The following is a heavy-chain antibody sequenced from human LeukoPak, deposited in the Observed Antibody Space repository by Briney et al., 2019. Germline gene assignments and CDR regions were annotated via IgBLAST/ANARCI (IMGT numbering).Heavy chain of an antibody. Sequence: GGSLRLSCAASGFTVSSNYMSWVRQAPGKGLEWVAFIRYDGSNKYYADSVKGRFTISRDNSKNTLYLQMNSLRAEDTAVYYCARFMVRGAPIDYWGQGTLVTVSS. J-gene: IGHJ4*02. CDR3: ARFMVRGAPIDY. CDR2: IRYDGSNK. CDR1: GFTVSSNY. V-gene: IGHV3-33*08. D-gene: IGHD3-10*01.